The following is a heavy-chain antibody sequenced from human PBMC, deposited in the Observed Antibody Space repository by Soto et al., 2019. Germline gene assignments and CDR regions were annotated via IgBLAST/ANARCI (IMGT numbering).Heavy chain of an antibody. J-gene: IGHJ6*02. CDR3: VRNGITAKYYYYGMDV. V-gene: IGHV5-51*01. D-gene: IGHD1-20*01. CDR2: IYPGDSDT. CDR1: GYSFTSYW. Sequence: GESLKISSKGSGYSFTSYWIGWVRQMPGKGLEWMGIIYPGDSDTRYSPSFQGQVTISADKSISTAYLQWSSLKASDTAMYYCVRNGITAKYYYYGMDVWGQGTTVTVSS.